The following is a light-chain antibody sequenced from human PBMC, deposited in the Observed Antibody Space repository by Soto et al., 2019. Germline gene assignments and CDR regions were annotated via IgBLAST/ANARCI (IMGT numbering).Light chain of an antibody. CDR3: HQANAFPPSFT. J-gene: IGKJ3*01. Sequence: DIQMTQSPSSVSASVGDRVTITCRASQDISSWLAWYQQKPGKATKLLIYAASSLQSGVPSRFSGSGSGTHFTLTISSLQPEDFATYYCHQANAFPPSFTFGPGTKVDIK. CDR1: QDISSW. V-gene: IGKV1-12*01. CDR2: AAS.